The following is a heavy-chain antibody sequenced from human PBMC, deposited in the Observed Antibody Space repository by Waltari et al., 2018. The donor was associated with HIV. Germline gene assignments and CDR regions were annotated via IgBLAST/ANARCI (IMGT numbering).Heavy chain of an antibody. D-gene: IGHD3-10*01. Sequence: ELLLVESGGGLVQPGGSLRLSCAASGFRFADHWRTWVGQAPGRELEWVANIKQDGSEEYYVDSVKGRFTISRDNARNSLYLQMNSLTAEDTALYYCATRSYDYISRASAWFLDSWGQGTLVTVSS. CDR2: IKQDGSEE. J-gene: IGHJ4*02. CDR1: GFRFADHW. CDR3: ATRSYDYISRASAWFLDS. V-gene: IGHV3-7*01.